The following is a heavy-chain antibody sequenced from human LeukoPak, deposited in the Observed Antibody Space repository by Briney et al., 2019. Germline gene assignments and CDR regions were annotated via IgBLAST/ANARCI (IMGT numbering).Heavy chain of an antibody. CDR3: ARVRYFDWLLPYYYYGMDV. CDR2: INSDGSST. CDR1: GFTFSSYW. J-gene: IGHJ6*04. D-gene: IGHD3-9*01. Sequence: PGGSLRLSCAASGFTFSSYWMHWVRQAPGKGLVWVSHINSDGSSTSYADSVKGRFTISRDNAKNTLYLQMNSLRAEDTAVYYCARVRYFDWLLPYYYYGMDVWGKGTTVTVSS. V-gene: IGHV3-74*01.